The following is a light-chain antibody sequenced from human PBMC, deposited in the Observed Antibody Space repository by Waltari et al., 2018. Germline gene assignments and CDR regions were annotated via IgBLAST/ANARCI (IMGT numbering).Light chain of an antibody. CDR2: EVS. Sequence: QSALTQPASVSGSPGQSITISCTGSNSNIGTYSLVSWFQHRPGKAPNPIIYEVSQRPVGVSVRFSGSKSGIPASLTISGLQAEDEADYYCCSYAGSVPYVFGTGTTVTVL. V-gene: IGLV2-23*02. J-gene: IGLJ1*01. CDR1: NSNIGTYSL. CDR3: CSYAGSVPYV.